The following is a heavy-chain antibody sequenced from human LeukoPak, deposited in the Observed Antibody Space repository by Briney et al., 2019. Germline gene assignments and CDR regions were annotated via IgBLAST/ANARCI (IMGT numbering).Heavy chain of an antibody. CDR1: GFTFSSYN. J-gene: IGHJ4*02. CDR2: ISSSSSYI. V-gene: IGHV3-21*01. CDR3: ARDLEVAAAPDY. D-gene: IGHD2-15*01. Sequence: GGSLRLSCAASGFTFSSYNMNWVRQAPGKGLEWVSSISSSSSYIYYADSVKGRFTISRDNAKNSLYLQMNSMRAEDTAVYYCARDLEVAAAPDYWGQGTLVTVSS.